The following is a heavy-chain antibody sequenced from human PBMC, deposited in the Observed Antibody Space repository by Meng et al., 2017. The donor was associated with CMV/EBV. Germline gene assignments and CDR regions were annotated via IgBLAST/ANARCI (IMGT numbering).Heavy chain of an antibody. Sequence: GQLVQSGAEVKKPGALVKGSCKASGYTFTGYYMHWVRQAPGQGLEWMGWINPNSGGTNYAQKFQGRVTMTRDTSISTAYMELSRLRSDDTAVYYCARVARYYDFWSGYYKPWFDPWGQGTLVTVSS. D-gene: IGHD3-3*01. CDR1: GYTFTGYY. CDR2: INPNSGGT. V-gene: IGHV1-2*02. CDR3: ARVARYYDFWSGYYKPWFDP. J-gene: IGHJ5*02.